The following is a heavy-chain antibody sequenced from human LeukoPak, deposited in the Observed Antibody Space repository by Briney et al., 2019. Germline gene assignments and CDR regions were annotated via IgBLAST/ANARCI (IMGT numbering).Heavy chain of an antibody. Sequence: GGSLRLSCAASGFTFSNYGMSWVRQAPGKGLEWVAVMYYDGISKYYADSVKGRFTISRDNSNNTLYLQMNSLRVEDTAVYYCARDYYCSGGSCLYFDYWGQGALVTVSS. CDR2: MYYDGISK. D-gene: IGHD2-15*01. CDR3: ARDYYCSGGSCLYFDY. CDR1: GFTFSNYG. V-gene: IGHV3-33*08. J-gene: IGHJ4*02.